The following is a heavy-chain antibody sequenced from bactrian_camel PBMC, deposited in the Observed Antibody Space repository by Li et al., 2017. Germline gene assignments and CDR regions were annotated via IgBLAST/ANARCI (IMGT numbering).Heavy chain of an antibody. CDR2: IDSDGSP. Sequence: QLVESGGGSAQRGGSLRLSCEASGATYSRHCMGWFRQVPGKEREGVAVIDSDGSPSYVASVKGRFTISKDNTKNTLYLQMNGLKPEDTAMYYCAADRRLYSWYLSVDHFEYWGQGTQVTVS. CDR1: GATYSRHC. V-gene: IGHV3S53*01. CDR3: AADRRLYSWYLSVDHFEY. D-gene: IGHD6*01. J-gene: IGHJ4*01.